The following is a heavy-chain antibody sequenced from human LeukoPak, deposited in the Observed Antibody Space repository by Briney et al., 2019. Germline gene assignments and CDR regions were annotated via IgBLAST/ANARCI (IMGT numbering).Heavy chain of an antibody. Sequence: GGSLRLSCAASGFTLSDYYMSWIRQAPGKGLEWVSYISSSSSYTNYADSVKGRFTISRDNAKNSLYLQMNSLRAEDTAVYYCARDVTHYFDYWGQGTLVTVSS. D-gene: IGHD2-21*02. V-gene: IGHV3-11*05. CDR3: ARDVTHYFDY. CDR2: ISSSSSYT. CDR1: GFTLSDYY. J-gene: IGHJ4*02.